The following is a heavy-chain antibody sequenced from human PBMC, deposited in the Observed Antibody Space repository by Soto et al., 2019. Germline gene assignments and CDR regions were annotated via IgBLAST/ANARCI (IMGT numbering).Heavy chain of an antibody. CDR3: ARDLGRLAPYAMDV. J-gene: IGHJ6*02. V-gene: IGHV1-24*01. Sequence: ASVKVSCKVSGYTLTELSMHWVRQAPGKGLEWMGGFDPEDGETIYAQKFQGRVTMTEDTSTDTAYMELSRLRSEDTAVYYCARDLGRLAPYAMDVWCQGPMVTVSS. CDR2: FDPEDGET. D-gene: IGHD6-25*01. CDR1: GYTLTELS.